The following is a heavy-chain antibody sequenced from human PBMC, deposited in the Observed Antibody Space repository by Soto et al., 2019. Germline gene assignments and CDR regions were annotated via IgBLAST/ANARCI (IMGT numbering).Heavy chain of an antibody. CDR2: VYWDGDE. J-gene: IGHJ3*02. CDR3: AHSAYDTSGYYPAAFDI. Sequence: QITLKESGPTLVKPTQTLTLTCSFSGFSLTTNGVGVGWIRQPPGKALEWLALVYWDGDELYSPSLKSRLTITNHTSKHQVVLTMTNMDPVDTATYYCAHSAYDTSGYYPAAFDIWGQGTMVTVSS. V-gene: IGHV2-5*02. CDR1: GFSLTTNGVG. D-gene: IGHD3-22*01.